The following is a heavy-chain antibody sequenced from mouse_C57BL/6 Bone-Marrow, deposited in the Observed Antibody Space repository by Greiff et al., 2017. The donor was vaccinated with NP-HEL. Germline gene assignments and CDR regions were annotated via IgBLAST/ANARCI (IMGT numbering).Heavy chain of an antibody. CDR3: ARLITTAVDY. D-gene: IGHD1-2*01. V-gene: IGHV5-6*01. CDR2: ISSGGSYT. CDR1: GFTFSSYG. J-gene: IGHJ2*01. Sequence: EVHLVESGGDLVKPGGSLKLSCAASGFTFSSYGMSWVRQTPDKRLEWVATISSGGSYTYYPDSVKGRFTISRDNAKNTLYLQMSSLKSEDTAMYYCARLITTAVDYWGQGTTLTVSS.